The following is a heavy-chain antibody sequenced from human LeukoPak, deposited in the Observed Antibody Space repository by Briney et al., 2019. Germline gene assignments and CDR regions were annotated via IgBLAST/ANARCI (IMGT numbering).Heavy chain of an antibody. Sequence: GESLRLSCAVSGFIVSSDYMSWVRQAPGKGLEWVSTIYSGGSTYYADSVKGRFTISRDNSKNTLYLQMNSLRAEDTAVYYCAKGGNYYGSHPYYFDYWGQGTLVTVSS. D-gene: IGHD3-10*01. J-gene: IGHJ4*02. CDR1: GFIVSSDY. CDR3: AKGGNYYGSHPYYFDY. V-gene: IGHV3-53*01. CDR2: IYSGGST.